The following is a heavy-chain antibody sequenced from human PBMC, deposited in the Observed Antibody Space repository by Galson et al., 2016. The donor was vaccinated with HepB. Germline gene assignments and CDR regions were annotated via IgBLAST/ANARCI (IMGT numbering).Heavy chain of an antibody. V-gene: IGHV1-69*06. CDR3: ARVHGYNYDY. D-gene: IGHD5-24*01. CDR2: IIPIFGTA. CDR1: GGTFTRYA. J-gene: IGHJ4*02. Sequence: SCKASGGTFTRYAISWVRQAPGQGLEWMGGIIPIFGTANYAQKFKGRVTIISDKSTSTAYMELSSLRSEDTAVYYCARVHGYNYDYWGQGTLVTVSS.